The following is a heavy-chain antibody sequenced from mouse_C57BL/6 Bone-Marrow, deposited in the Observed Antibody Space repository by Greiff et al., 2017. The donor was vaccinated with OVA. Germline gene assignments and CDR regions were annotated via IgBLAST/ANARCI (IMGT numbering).Heavy chain of an antibody. D-gene: IGHD2-2*01. Sequence: VQGVESGPGLVQPSQRLSITCTVSGFSLTSYGVHWVRQSPGKGLEWLGVIWRGGSTDYNAAFMSRLSITKDNSKSQVFFKMNSLQADDTAIYYCAKNGGWLRHWYFDVWGTGTTVTVSS. J-gene: IGHJ1*03. CDR1: GFSLTSYG. V-gene: IGHV2-5*01. CDR3: AKNGGWLRHWYFDV. CDR2: IWRGGST.